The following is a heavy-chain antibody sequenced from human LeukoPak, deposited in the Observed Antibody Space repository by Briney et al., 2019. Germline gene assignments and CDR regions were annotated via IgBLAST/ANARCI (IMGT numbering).Heavy chain of an antibody. CDR1: GFTLSDYW. V-gene: IGHV3-23*01. CDR2: ISGSGGST. Sequence: PGGSLRLSCAASGFTLSDYWMSWVRQAPGKGLEWVSAISGSGGSTYYADSVKGRFTISRDNSKNTLYLQMNSLRAEDTAVYYCAKELGYSGSYFSRGAFDIWGQGTMVTVSS. D-gene: IGHD1-26*01. J-gene: IGHJ3*02. CDR3: AKELGYSGSYFSRGAFDI.